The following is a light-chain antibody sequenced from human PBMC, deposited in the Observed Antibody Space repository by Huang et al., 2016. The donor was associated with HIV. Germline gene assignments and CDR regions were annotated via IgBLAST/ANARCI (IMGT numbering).Light chain of an antibody. J-gene: IGKJ1*01. Sequence: DIVMTQSPDSLTVSLGERATIKCRSSQSVLYSSNSKNYLAWLQQKPGRAPRLLIYWAAARESGVPDRFSDSGSGTDFTLTIDRLEAEDAAIYYCQQYYRLPQTFGQGTRVEIK. CDR3: QQYYRLPQT. V-gene: IGKV4-1*01. CDR1: QSVLYSSNSKNY. CDR2: WAA.